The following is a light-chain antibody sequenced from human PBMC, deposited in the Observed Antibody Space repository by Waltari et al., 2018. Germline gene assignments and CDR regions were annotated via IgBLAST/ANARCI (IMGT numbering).Light chain of an antibody. Sequence: DIVMTQSPDSLAVSLGERATTNCRSSQSILSGSDNKNYLVWYQQKPGQPPKLLISWASTRESGVPDRFSGGGSGTDFSLTISSLQAEDVAVYYCQQCYSSPLTFGGGTKVEIK. CDR1: QSILSGSDNKNY. J-gene: IGKJ4*01. CDR3: QQCYSSPLT. CDR2: WAS. V-gene: IGKV4-1*01.